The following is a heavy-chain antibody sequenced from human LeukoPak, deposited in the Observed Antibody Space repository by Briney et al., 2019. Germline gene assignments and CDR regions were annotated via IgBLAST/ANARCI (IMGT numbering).Heavy chain of an antibody. CDR1: GFTFSSYA. CDR2: ISGSGGST. V-gene: IGHV3-23*01. Sequence: GGSLRLSCAASGFTFSSYAMSWVRQAPGKGLEWVSAISGSGGSTYYADSVKGRFTISRDNSKNTLYLQMNSLRAEDTAVYYCAKVPDIVVVPAAEGYWGQGTLVTVSS. D-gene: IGHD2-2*01. CDR3: AKVPDIVVVPAAEGY. J-gene: IGHJ4*02.